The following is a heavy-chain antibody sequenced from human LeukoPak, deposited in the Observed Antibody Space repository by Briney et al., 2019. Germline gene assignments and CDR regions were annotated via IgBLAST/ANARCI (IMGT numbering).Heavy chain of an antibody. J-gene: IGHJ4*02. Sequence: SQTLSLTCTVSGGSISSDGYYWSWIRQHPGKGLEWIGYIYYSGSTYYNPSLKSRVTISVDTSKNQFSLKLSSVTAADTAVYYCARIPTVVTPFFDYWGQGTLVTVSS. CDR3: ARIPTVVTPFFDY. CDR1: GGSISSDGYY. V-gene: IGHV4-31*03. D-gene: IGHD4-23*01. CDR2: IYYSGST.